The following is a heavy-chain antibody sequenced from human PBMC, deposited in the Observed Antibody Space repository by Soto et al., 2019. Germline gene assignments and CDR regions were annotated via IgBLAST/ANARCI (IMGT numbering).Heavy chain of an antibody. J-gene: IGHJ5*02. CDR2: FVPMFGSA. V-gene: IGHV1-69*13. CDR3: AREDDTTGHYSWFDP. Sequence: RASVKVSCKPSGVSFDSFTFSWVRQAPGQGLEWMGGFVPMFGSASVAQRFQGRVRITADASTGIGYMELSDLRSDDSAIYYCAREDDTTGHYSWFDPWGPGTLVTVS. D-gene: IGHD3-22*01. CDR1: GVSFDSFT.